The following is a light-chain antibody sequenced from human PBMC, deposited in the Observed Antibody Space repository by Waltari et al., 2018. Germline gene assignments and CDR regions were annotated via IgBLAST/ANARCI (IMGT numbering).Light chain of an antibody. CDR3: QSAHSGSTHLL. Sequence: SYELTQPPSVSVSPGQTARIPCSGDVLPKQYAYWYQQKPGQALVLIISKDTERASGIPERFSGSTSGTTVTLTISGAQADDEADYYCQSAHSGSTHLLFGGGTKLTVL. J-gene: IGLJ2*01. CDR1: VLPKQY. CDR2: KDT. V-gene: IGLV3-25*03.